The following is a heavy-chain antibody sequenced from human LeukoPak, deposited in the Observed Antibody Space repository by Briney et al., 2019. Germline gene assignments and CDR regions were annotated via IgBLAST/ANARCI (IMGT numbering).Heavy chain of an antibody. CDR2: INHSGST. Sequence: PSETLSLTCAVCGGSFSGYYWSWIRQPPGKGLEWIGEINHSGSTNYNPSLKSRVTISVDTSKNQFSLKLSSVTAADTAVYYCARVSGVVGARDWGQGTLVTVSS. CDR1: GGSFSGYY. J-gene: IGHJ4*02. D-gene: IGHD1-26*01. CDR3: ARVSGVVGARD. V-gene: IGHV4-34*01.